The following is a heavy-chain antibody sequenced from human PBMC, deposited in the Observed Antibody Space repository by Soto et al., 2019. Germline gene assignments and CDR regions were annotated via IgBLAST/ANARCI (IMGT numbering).Heavy chain of an antibody. J-gene: IGHJ5*02. D-gene: IGHD6-6*01. Sequence: GASVKVSCKASGYTFSSYGISWVRQAPGQGLEWMGWISAYNGNTNYAQKLQGRVTMTTDTSTSTAYMELRSLRSDDTAVYYCARDGSIAARNWFDPWGQGTLVTVSS. CDR3: ARDGSIAARNWFDP. CDR2: ISAYNGNT. V-gene: IGHV1-18*04. CDR1: GYTFSSYG.